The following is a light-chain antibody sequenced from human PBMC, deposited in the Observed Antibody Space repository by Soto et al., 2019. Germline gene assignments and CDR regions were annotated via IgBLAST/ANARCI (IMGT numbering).Light chain of an antibody. V-gene: IGKV3-20*01. J-gene: IGKJ1*01. Sequence: EIVLTQSPGTLSLSPGERATLSCRASQSVSSSYLAWYQQKPGQAPRLLIYGASSRATGIPDRFSGSGSETDFNLTISRLAPEDFAVYYCQQYGSSSWTFGQGTKVEIK. CDR1: QSVSSSY. CDR3: QQYGSSSWT. CDR2: GAS.